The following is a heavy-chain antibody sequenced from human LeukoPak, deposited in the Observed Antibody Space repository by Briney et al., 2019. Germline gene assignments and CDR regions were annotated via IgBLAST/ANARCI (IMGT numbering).Heavy chain of an antibody. V-gene: IGHV4-59*08. CDR1: GGSISSYY. D-gene: IGHD6-19*01. CDR2: IYYSGST. CDR3: ARHQQWLVYYFDY. Sequence: SETLSLTCTVSGGSISSYYWSWIRQPPGKGPEWIGYIYYSGSTNYNPSLKSRVTISVDTSKNQFSLKLSSVTAADTAVYYCARHQQWLVYYFDYWGQGTLVTVSS. J-gene: IGHJ4*02.